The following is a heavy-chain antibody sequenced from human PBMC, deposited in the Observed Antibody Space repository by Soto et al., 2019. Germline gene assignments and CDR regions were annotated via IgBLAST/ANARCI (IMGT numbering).Heavy chain of an antibody. J-gene: IGHJ4*02. Sequence: SETLSLTCSVSGGSISNYFWSWIRQPPGKGLEWIGYIYYTGSTNFNPSLKSRVTMSVDTSKNQFSLKLSSVTAADTAVYYCARGVFWSGSQIYYLDYWGQGXLVTVYS. D-gene: IGHD3-3*01. CDR1: GGSISNYF. V-gene: IGHV4-59*01. CDR2: IYYTGST. CDR3: ARGVFWSGSQIYYLDY.